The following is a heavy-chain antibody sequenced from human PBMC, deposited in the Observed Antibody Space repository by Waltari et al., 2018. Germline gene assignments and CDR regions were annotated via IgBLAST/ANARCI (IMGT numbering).Heavy chain of an antibody. Sequence: VQLVESGGGLVQPGGSLRPSCAASGFTFSNYKFNGVRHAPGKGLELVSFLSRGGGNIFYPGSVKGRFTISRDDAKSSLYLQMNSLRAEDTAVYYCVREGSGFDPWGQGTQVTVSS. V-gene: IGHV3-48*03. CDR2: LSRGGGNI. D-gene: IGHD1-26*01. J-gene: IGHJ5*02. CDR1: GFTFSNYK. CDR3: VREGSGFDP.